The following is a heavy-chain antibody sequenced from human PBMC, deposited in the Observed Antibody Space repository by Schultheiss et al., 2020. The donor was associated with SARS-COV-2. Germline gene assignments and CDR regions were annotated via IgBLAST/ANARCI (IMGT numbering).Heavy chain of an antibody. CDR3: AREYPFLVRMDV. CDR2: ISYDGSNK. Sequence: GGSLRLSCAASGFTFSSYGMHWVRQAPGKGLEWVAVISYDGSNKYYADSVKGQFTISRDNSKNTLYLQMNSLRAEDTAVYYCAREYPFLVRMDVWGQGTTVTVSS. D-gene: IGHD2-21*01. J-gene: IGHJ6*02. CDR1: GFTFSSYG. V-gene: IGHV3-30*03.